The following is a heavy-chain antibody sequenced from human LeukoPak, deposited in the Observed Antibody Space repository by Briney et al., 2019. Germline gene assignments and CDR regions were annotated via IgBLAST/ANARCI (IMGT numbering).Heavy chain of an antibody. CDR3: AKELTIAAAHRFDY. CDR2: ISYDGSNK. J-gene: IGHJ4*02. Sequence: PGGSLRLSCAASGFTFSIYGMHWVRQAPGKGLDWVAVISYDGSNKYYADSVKGRFTISRDNSKNTLYLQMNGLRAEDTAVYYCAKELTIAAAHRFDYWGQGTLVTVSS. CDR1: GFTFSIYG. V-gene: IGHV3-30*18. D-gene: IGHD6-13*01.